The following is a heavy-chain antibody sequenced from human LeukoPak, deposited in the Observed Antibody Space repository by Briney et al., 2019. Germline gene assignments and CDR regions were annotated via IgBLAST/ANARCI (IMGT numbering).Heavy chain of an antibody. CDR1: GFTFSSYG. V-gene: IGHV3-33*08. D-gene: IGHD3-3*01. CDR3: ARGPIRFLEWLNAFDI. Sequence: GGSLGLSCAASGFTFSSYGMHWVRQAPGKGLEWVAVIWYGGSNKYYADSVKGRFTISRDNSKNTLYLQMNSLRAEDTAVYYCARGPIRFLEWLNAFDIWGQGTMVTVSS. J-gene: IGHJ3*02. CDR2: IWYGGSNK.